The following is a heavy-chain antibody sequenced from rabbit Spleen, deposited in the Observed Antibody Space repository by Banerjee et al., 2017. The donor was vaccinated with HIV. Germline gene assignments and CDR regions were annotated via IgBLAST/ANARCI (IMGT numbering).Heavy chain of an antibody. V-gene: IGHV1S45*01. Sequence: QEQLVESGGGLVQPEGSLTLTCKASGFSFSDRDVMCWVRQAPGKGLQWIACINASTGKPVYANWAKGRFTISRTSSTTVTLQMTSLTAADTATYFCARDLVAVIGWNFNLWGQGTLVTVS. D-gene: IGHD1-1*01. CDR1: GFSFSDRDV. CDR3: ARDLVAVIGWNFNL. J-gene: IGHJ4*01. CDR2: INASTGKP.